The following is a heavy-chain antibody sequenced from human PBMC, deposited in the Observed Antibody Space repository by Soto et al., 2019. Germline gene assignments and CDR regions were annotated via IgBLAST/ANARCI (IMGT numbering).Heavy chain of an antibody. Sequence: QVQLLESGGGVVQPGRSLRLSCAASGFTFSSYGMHWVRQAPGKGLEWVAVIWYDGSNKYYADSVKGRFTISRDNSKDTLYLQMNSLRAEDTAVYYCAREGGIAAADAFDLWGQGTMVTVSS. CDR2: IWYDGSNK. V-gene: IGHV3-33*01. D-gene: IGHD6-13*01. J-gene: IGHJ3*01. CDR3: AREGGIAAADAFDL. CDR1: GFTFSSYG.